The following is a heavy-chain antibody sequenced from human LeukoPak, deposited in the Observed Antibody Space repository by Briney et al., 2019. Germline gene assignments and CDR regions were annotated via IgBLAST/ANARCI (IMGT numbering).Heavy chain of an antibody. Sequence: GGSLRLSCAASGFTFSGYSMSWVRQAPGKGLEWVAGLGRTGEYKYYADSVKGRFTISRDNSKNTLYLQMNSLRAEDTAVYFCAKRGVVIRVILVGFHKEAYYFDSWGQGALVTVSS. J-gene: IGHJ4*02. CDR3: AKRGVVIRVILVGFHKEAYYFDS. D-gene: IGHD3-22*01. CDR2: LGRTGEYK. V-gene: IGHV3-23*01. CDR1: GFTFSGYS.